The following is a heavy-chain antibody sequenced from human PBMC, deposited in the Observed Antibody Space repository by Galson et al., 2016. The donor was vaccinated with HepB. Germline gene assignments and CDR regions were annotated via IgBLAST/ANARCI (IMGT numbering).Heavy chain of an antibody. CDR3: AHRTVTAVTSPFNY. CDR1: GFSLSTSGVG. CDR2: IYWDDDK. J-gene: IGHJ4*02. Sequence: PALVKPTQTLTLTCTFSGFSLSTSGVGVGWIRQPSGKALEWLALIYWDDDKSYSPSLKSRLTITKDTSKNQVVLTVTDMDPVDTATYYCAHRTVTAVTSPFNYWGQGALVTVSS. V-gene: IGHV2-5*02. D-gene: IGHD4-17*01.